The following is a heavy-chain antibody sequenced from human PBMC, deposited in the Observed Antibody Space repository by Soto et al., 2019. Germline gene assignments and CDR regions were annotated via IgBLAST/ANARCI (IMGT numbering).Heavy chain of an antibody. CDR3: ARGDYDFWSGYFYYYGMDV. J-gene: IGHJ6*02. CDR1: GGTFSSYA. D-gene: IGHD3-3*01. CDR2: IIPIFGTA. V-gene: IGHV1-69*13. Sequence: SVKVSCKASGGTFSSYAISWVRQAPGQGLEWMGGIIPIFGTANYAQKFQGRVTITADESTSTAYMELSSLRSEDTAVYYCARGDYDFWSGYFYYYGMDVWGQGTTVTVSS.